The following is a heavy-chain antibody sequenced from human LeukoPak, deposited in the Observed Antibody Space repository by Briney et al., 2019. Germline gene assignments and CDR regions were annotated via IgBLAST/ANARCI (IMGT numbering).Heavy chain of an antibody. CDR3: AGGRTDIVVVPATLRNYYFDY. V-gene: IGHV1-69*06. D-gene: IGHD2-2*01. J-gene: IGHJ4*02. Sequence: ASVKVSCKASGYTFTSYGISWVRQAPGQGLEWMGGIIPIFGKANYAQKFQGRVTTTADKATSTAYMELSSLRSEDTAVYYCAGGRTDIVVVPATLRNYYFDYWGQGTLVTVSS. CDR1: GYTFTSYG. CDR2: IIPIFGKA.